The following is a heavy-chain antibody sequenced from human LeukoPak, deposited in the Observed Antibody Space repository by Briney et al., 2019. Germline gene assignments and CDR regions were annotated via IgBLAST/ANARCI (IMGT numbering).Heavy chain of an antibody. V-gene: IGHV4-59*01. Sequence: SETLSLTCTVSGGSISSSHWTWIRQPPGKGLEWIGYVYYTGSTNYNPSLKSRVTISVDTSKNQFSLRLNSVTAADTAVYYRARQTILTGGFDPWGQGTLVTVSS. J-gene: IGHJ5*02. CDR1: GGSISSSH. CDR3: ARQTILTGGFDP. CDR2: VYYTGST. D-gene: IGHD3-9*01.